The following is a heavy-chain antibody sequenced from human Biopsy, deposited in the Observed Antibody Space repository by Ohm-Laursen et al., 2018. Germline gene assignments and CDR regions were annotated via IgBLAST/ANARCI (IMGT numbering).Heavy chain of an antibody. Sequence: SQTLSLTCIVSGGSITADFWTWIRQTPGERLEWIGYRFHSGSPTYNPFLKSRVTISVDTSKSQFSLTLTSVTAADTAVYYCVRLNRRGNIIFFDYWGRGTLVTVSS. CDR2: RFHSGSP. CDR1: GGSITADF. V-gene: IGHV4-59*08. CDR3: VRLNRRGNIIFFDY. J-gene: IGHJ4*02. D-gene: IGHD3/OR15-3a*01.